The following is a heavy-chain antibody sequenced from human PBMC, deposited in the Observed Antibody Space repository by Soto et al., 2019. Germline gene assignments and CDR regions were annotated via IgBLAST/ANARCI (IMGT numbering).Heavy chain of an antibody. Sequence: SETMSVTCAVYGGSFSGYYWSWIRKNPGKGLEWIGEINHSGSTNYNPSLKSRVTISVDTSKNQFSLKLSSVTAADTAVYYCARGEREYDFWSGHLSYWGQGTLVTVSS. V-gene: IGHV4-34*01. CDR1: GGSFSGYY. J-gene: IGHJ4*02. D-gene: IGHD3-3*01. CDR3: ARGEREYDFWSGHLSY. CDR2: INHSGST.